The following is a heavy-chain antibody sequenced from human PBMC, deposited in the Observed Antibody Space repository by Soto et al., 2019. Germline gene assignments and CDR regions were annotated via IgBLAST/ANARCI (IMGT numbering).Heavy chain of an antibody. D-gene: IGHD3-3*01. CDR3: AKDGSVLRFLEAVYYGMDV. J-gene: IGHJ6*02. CDR1: GFTFSSYA. CDR2: ISGSGGST. Sequence: GVSLRLSCAASGFTFSSYAMSWVRQAPGKGLEWVSAISGSGGSTYYADSVKGRFTISRDNSKNTLYLQMNSLRAEDTAVYYCAKDGSVLRFLEAVYYGMDVWGQGTTVTVSS. V-gene: IGHV3-23*01.